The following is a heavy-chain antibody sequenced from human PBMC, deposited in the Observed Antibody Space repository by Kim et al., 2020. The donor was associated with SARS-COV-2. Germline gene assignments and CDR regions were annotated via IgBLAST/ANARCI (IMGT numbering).Heavy chain of an antibody. CDR2: ISGSGGST. Sequence: GGSLRLSCAASGFTFSSYAMSWVRQAPGKGLEWVSAISGSGGSTYYADSVKGRFTISRDNSKNTLFLQMNSLRAEDTAVYYCAKSYYGSEYYFDYWGQGTLVTVSS. J-gene: IGHJ4*02. D-gene: IGHD3-10*01. V-gene: IGHV3-23*01. CDR1: GFTFSSYA. CDR3: AKSYYGSEYYFDY.